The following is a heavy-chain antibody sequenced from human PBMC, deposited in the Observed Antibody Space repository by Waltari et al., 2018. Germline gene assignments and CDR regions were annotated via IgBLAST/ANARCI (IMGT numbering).Heavy chain of an antibody. J-gene: IGHJ4*02. Sequence: EVQLLESGGGLVQPGGALRLACAASGFPFHTYAINWVRQAPGKGLEGVSVIYAGGTTDSADSAKSRFSISRDNFKTTVDLQMNGLTREDTGISYCAKDGSTPFDDWGQGTLVTVSS. CDR1: GFPFHTYA. V-gene: IGHV3-23*03. CDR2: IYAGGTT. CDR3: AKDGSTPFDD.